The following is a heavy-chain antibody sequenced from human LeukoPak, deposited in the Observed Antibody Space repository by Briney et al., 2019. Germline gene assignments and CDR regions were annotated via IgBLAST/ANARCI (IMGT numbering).Heavy chain of an antibody. CDR3: AKDNRRHYTSGPNPDSLH. CDR2: ISGSGGST. CDR1: GFTFSTYA. D-gene: IGHD6-19*01. J-gene: IGHJ4*02. Sequence: PGGSLRLSCAASGFTFSTYAMSWVRQAPGKGLEWVSAISGSGGSTNYADSVKGRVTVSRDNSKSTLYLQMNSLRVEDTAFYYCAKDNRRHYTSGPNPDSLHWGQGALVTVSS. V-gene: IGHV3-23*01.